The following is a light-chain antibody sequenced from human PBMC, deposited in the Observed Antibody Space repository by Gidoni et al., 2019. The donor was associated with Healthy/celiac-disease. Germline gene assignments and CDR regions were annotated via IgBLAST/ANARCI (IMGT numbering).Light chain of an antibody. V-gene: IGLV7-46*01. CDR3: LLSYSGALYV. Sequence: AVVTQEPSLTVSSGGTVTLTCGSSTGAVTSGHYPYWFQQKPGQAPRTLIYDTSNKHSWTPARFSGSLLGGKAALTLSGAQPEDEAEYYCLLSYSGALYVFGTGTKVTVL. J-gene: IGLJ1*01. CDR1: TGAVTSGHY. CDR2: DTS.